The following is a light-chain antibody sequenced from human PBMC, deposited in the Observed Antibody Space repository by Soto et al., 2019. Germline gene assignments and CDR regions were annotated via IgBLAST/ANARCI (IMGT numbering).Light chain of an antibody. V-gene: IGKV3-11*01. CDR2: DAS. Sequence: EIVLTQSPATLSLSPGERATLSCRASESLNIYLAWYQQKPGQAPRLLIYDASNRATGIPARFSGRGSGTDFTLTISSLEPEDFAVYYCQHRRSWPLTFGGGTKVEIK. CDR3: QHRRSWPLT. CDR1: ESLNIY. J-gene: IGKJ4*01.